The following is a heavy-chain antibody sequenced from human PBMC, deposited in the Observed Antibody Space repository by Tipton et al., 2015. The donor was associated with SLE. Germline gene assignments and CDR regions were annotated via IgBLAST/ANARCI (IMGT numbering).Heavy chain of an antibody. CDR3: ARRHYYEDSGYHSDWFDP. J-gene: IGHJ5*02. CDR2: IFHTGRT. V-gene: IGHV4-39*07. CDR1: GGSISSSSYH. D-gene: IGHD3-22*01. Sequence: TLSLTCTVSGGSISSSSYHWGWIRQPPGKGLEWIGSIFHTGRTYNNLSLKSRLSISIDMSKNQFSLKLTSVTAADMAVYYCARRHYYEDSGYHSDWFDPWGQGTLVTVRS.